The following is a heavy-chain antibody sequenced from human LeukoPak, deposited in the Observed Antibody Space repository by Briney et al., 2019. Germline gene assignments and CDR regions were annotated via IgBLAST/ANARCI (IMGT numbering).Heavy chain of an antibody. V-gene: IGHV3-30*03. CDR2: ISYDGSLN. J-gene: IGHJ4*02. CDR3: ARDTINYDILTGSRY. CDR1: GFTFSTYA. D-gene: IGHD3-9*01. Sequence: GGSLRLSCAVSGFTFSTYAMHWVRQAPGKGLEWVAAISYDGSLNYYADSVKGRFTISRDISKNTLYLQMNSLRAEDTAVYYCARDTINYDILTGSRYWGQGTLVTVSS.